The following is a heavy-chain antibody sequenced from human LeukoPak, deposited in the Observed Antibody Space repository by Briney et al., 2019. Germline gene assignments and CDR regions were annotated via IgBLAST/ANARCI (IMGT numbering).Heavy chain of an antibody. CDR3: ACGVDFSSGSKRGFDY. J-gene: IGHJ4*02. V-gene: IGHV3-48*01. CDR2: MSRSSDTI. D-gene: IGHD3-3*01. Sequence: GGSPRLSCAASGFTFSSYSMNWVRQAPGKGLEWVSYMSRSSDTIYYADSVKGRFTISRDNAKSSLFLQMISLRAEDTAIYYSACGVDFSSGSKRGFDYWGLGTLVTVSS. CDR1: GFTFSSYS.